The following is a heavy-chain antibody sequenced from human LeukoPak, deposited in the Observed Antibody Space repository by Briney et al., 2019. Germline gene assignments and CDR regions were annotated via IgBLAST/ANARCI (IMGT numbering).Heavy chain of an antibody. CDR3: ARGSRGYNYGFDY. Sequence: PGGSPRLSCAASGFTFSSYAMSWVRQAPGKGLEWVSAINGGGGSTYYADSVEGRFTISRESSKNTLYLQMNSLRAEDTAVYFCARGSRGYNYGFDYWGQGTLVTVSS. J-gene: IGHJ4*02. D-gene: IGHD5-18*01. CDR2: INGGGGST. CDR1: GFTFSSYA. V-gene: IGHV3-23*01.